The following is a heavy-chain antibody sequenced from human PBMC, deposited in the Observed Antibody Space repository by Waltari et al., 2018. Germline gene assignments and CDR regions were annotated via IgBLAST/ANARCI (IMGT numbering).Heavy chain of an antibody. J-gene: IGHJ6*02. V-gene: IGHV4-61*02. CDR1: GGSISSGSYY. CDR2: IYTSGST. CDR3: ARDGATSYYYYGMDV. Sequence: QVQLQESGPGLVKPSQTLSLTCTVSGGSISSGSYYWSWIRQPAGKGLEWIGRIYTSGSTNYNPSLKSRVTISVDTSKNQFSLKLSSVTAADTAVYYCARDGATSYYYYGMDVWGQGTTVTVSS. D-gene: IGHD5-12*01.